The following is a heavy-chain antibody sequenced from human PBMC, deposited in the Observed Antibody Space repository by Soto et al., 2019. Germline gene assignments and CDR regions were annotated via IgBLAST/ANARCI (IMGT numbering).Heavy chain of an antibody. J-gene: IGHJ6*02. CDR3: ARDPGIVVYYYYYGMDV. D-gene: IGHD3-22*01. V-gene: IGHV1-2*02. CDR1: GYTFTGYY. Sequence: ASVKVSCKASGYTFTGYYMHWVRQAPGQGLEWMGWINPNSGGTNYAQKFQGRVTMTRDTSISTAYMELRSLRSDDTAVYYCARDPGIVVYYYYYGMDVWGQGTTVTVSS. CDR2: INPNSGGT.